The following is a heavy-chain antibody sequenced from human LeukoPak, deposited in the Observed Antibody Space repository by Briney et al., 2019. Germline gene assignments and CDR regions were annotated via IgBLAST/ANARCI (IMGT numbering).Heavy chain of an antibody. J-gene: IGHJ4*02. CDR2: ISGSGGYT. CDR1: GFSFSTYA. V-gene: IGHV3-23*01. CDR3: AKAEGKNPTGGRWLD. D-gene: IGHD6-19*01. Sequence: SGGSLRLSCAGPGFSFSTYAMTWVRQAPGMGLESVSAISGSGGYTYYADSVKGRFTISRDNSKNTLYLQMNSLRAEDTAIYYCAKAEGKNPTGGRWLDWGQGTLVTVSS.